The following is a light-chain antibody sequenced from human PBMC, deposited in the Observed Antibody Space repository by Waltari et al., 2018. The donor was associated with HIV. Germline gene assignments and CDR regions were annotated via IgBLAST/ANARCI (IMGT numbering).Light chain of an antibody. J-gene: IGKJ2*01. CDR2: GAS. V-gene: IGKV3-15*01. Sequence: EIVMTQSPATLSVSPGEIATLSCRASQSIGSRLAWYQQKPGQAPRLLIYGASTRATGIPARISGSGSGTDFTLNISSLQSEDVAVYYCQQYNSWPPYTFGQGTKLEIK. CDR1: QSIGSR. CDR3: QQYNSWPPYT.